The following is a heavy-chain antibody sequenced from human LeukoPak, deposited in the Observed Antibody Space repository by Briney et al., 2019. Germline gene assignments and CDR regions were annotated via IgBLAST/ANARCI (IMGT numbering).Heavy chain of an antibody. J-gene: IGHJ3*01. CDR2: FSYSGST. D-gene: IGHD3-22*01. CDR3: AKVYSSLSRDSFDV. V-gene: IGHV4-39*01. CDR1: GGSISSGTSF. Sequence: PETLSLTCTVSGGSISSGTSFWGWIRLPPGKGPEWIGSFSYSGSTYYNPSLNSPVTISLDTSKSQISLRLTSVTAADTAVYYCAKVYSSLSRDSFDVWGQGTMVTVSS.